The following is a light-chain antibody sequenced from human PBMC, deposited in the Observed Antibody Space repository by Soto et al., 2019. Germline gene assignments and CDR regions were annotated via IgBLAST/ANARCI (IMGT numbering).Light chain of an antibody. J-gene: IGKJ1*01. CDR3: LQDYRYPRT. CDR2: SAS. Sequence: IQLTQSPYSLSASVGDRVTISCRTSQVIRNGLNWYQQKPGKAPNLLISSASTLQSGVPSRFSVSGSGTDFTLSISSLQPEDFATYYCLQDYRYPRTFGQGTKVEIK. CDR1: QVIRNG. V-gene: IGKV1-6*01.